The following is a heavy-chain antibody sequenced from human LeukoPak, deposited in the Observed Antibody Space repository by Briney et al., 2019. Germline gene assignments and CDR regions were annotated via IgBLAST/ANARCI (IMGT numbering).Heavy chain of an antibody. Sequence: SVKVSCKASGGTFSSYAISWVRQAPGQGLEWMGRIIPIFGTANYAQKFQGRVTITTDESTRTAYMELSSLRSEDTAVYYCAREPGRGIAARPEDYWGQGTLVTVSS. V-gene: IGHV1-69*05. CDR1: GGTFSSYA. J-gene: IGHJ4*02. D-gene: IGHD6-6*01. CDR2: IIPIFGTA. CDR3: AREPGRGIAARPEDY.